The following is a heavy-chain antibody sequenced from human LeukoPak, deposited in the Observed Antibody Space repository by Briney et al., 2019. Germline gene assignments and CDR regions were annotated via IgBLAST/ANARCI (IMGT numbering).Heavy chain of an antibody. CDR3: ARADYYNSGSP. CDR1: GFTFSSYW. V-gene: IGHV3-74*01. Sequence: GGSLRLSCAASGFTFSSYWMHWVRQTPGKGLVWVSRINTDGSSTSYADSVKGRFTISRDNAKNTLYLQMNSLRAEDTAVYYCARADYYNSGSPWGQGTLVTVSS. CDR2: INTDGSST. J-gene: IGHJ5*02. D-gene: IGHD3-10*01.